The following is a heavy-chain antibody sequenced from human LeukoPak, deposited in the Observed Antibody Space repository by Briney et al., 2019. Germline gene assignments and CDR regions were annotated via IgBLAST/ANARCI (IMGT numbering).Heavy chain of an antibody. CDR3: ARGYDGSGYYYRNWYFDL. CDR1: GGSISSSNW. J-gene: IGHJ2*01. Sequence: SETLSLTCTVSGGSISSSNWWSWVRQPPGKGLEWIGEIYHSGSTNYNPSLKSRVTISVDKSKNQFSLKLSSVTAADTAVYYCARGYDGSGYYYRNWYFDLWGRGTLVTVSS. CDR2: IYHSGST. D-gene: IGHD3-22*01. V-gene: IGHV4-4*02.